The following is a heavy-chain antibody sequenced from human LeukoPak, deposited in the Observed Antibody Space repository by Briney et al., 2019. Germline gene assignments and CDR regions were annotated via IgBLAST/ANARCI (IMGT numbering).Heavy chain of an antibody. Sequence: PSETLSLTCTVSGGSISSYCWSWIRQHPGKGLEWIGYIYYSGSTYYNPSLKSRVTISVDTSKNQFSLKLSSVTAADTAVYYCARIRFGEETDYWGQGTLVTVSS. CDR2: IYYSGST. J-gene: IGHJ4*02. V-gene: IGHV4-59*06. CDR1: GGSISSYC. D-gene: IGHD3-10*01. CDR3: ARIRFGEETDY.